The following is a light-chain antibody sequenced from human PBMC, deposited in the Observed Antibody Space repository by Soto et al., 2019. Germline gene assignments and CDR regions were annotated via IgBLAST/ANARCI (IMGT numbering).Light chain of an antibody. Sequence: QSALTQPASVSGSPGQSITISCTGTSSDVGSYNLVSWYQQHPGKAPKVMIYEGSQRPSGVSNRFSGSKSGNTASLTISGLQAEDEADYYCCSYAGSSVVVFGGGTQLTVL. V-gene: IGLV2-23*01. CDR2: EGS. CDR1: SSDVGSYNL. CDR3: CSYAGSSVVV. J-gene: IGLJ2*01.